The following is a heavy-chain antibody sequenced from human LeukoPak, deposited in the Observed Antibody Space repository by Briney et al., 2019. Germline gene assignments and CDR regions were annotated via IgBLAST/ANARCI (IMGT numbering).Heavy chain of an antibody. CDR1: GGSISSGDYY. CDR3: ASTNCSSASCYGANWFDP. CDR2: INYSGST. Sequence: SQALSLTCTVSGGSISSGDYYWSWIRQPPGKGLEWIGYINYSGSTFHYNPSLKSRVTISVDTSKNQFSLRLSSVTAADTAVYYCASTNCSSASCYGANWFDPWGQGTLVTVSS. J-gene: IGHJ5*02. D-gene: IGHD2-2*01. V-gene: IGHV4-30-4*08.